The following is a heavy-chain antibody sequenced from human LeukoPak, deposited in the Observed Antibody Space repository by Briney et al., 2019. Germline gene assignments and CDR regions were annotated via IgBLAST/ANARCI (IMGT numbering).Heavy chain of an antibody. D-gene: IGHD3-3*01. V-gene: IGHV3-23*01. J-gene: IGHJ3*02. CDR3: AKVPVFSLTISEVVTDDAFDI. Sequence: GGSLRLSCAASGFTFSSYAMSWVRQAPGKGLEWVSAISGSGGSTYYADSVKGRFTISRDNSKSTLYLQMDSLRAEDTAVYYCAKVPVFSLTISEVVTDDAFDIWGQGTIVTVSS. CDR1: GFTFSSYA. CDR2: ISGSGGST.